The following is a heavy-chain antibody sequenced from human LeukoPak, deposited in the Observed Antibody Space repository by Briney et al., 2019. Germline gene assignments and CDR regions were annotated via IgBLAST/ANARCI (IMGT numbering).Heavy chain of an antibody. D-gene: IGHD6-13*01. CDR1: GYSISSGYY. Sequence: SETLSLTCTVSGYSISSGYYWGWIRPPPGKGLEWIGSIYHSGSTYYNPSLKSRVTISVDTSKNHFSLKLSSVTAADTAMYYCAREVAAVAVDWFDPWGQGTLVTVSS. V-gene: IGHV4-38-2*02. CDR3: AREVAAVAVDWFDP. J-gene: IGHJ5*02. CDR2: IYHSGST.